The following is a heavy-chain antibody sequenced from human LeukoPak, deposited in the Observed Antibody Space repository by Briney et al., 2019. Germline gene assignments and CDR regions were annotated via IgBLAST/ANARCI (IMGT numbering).Heavy chain of an antibody. CDR1: GFTVSGNY. CDR2: IYSGGST. Sequence: GGSLRLSCAASGFTVSGNYMSWVRQAPGKGLEWVSVIYSGGSTYYADSVKGRFTISRDNSKNTLYLQMNSLRAEDTAVYYCARAGYSSSWYEGWYFDYWGQGTLVTVSS. J-gene: IGHJ4*02. CDR3: ARAGYSSSWYEGWYFDY. D-gene: IGHD6-13*01. V-gene: IGHV3-66*01.